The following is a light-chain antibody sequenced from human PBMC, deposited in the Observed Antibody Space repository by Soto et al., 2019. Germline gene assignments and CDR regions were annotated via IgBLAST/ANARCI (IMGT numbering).Light chain of an antibody. V-gene: IGKV3-20*01. Sequence: EIVLTQSTATLSLSPGERATLSCRASQSVASNYLAWYQKRPGQAPRLLIYAASTRADGIPDRFTGSGSGTDFTLTISRLEPEDFAVFFCHQYSRSPIFTFGPGTTVDIK. CDR2: AAS. J-gene: IGKJ3*01. CDR1: QSVASNY. CDR3: HQYSRSPIFT.